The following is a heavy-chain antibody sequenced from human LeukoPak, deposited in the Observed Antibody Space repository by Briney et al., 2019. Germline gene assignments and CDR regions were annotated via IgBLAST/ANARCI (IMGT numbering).Heavy chain of an antibody. Sequence: ASVKVSCKASGYTFSSNAINWVRQAPGQGLEWMGWINTNTGNPTYAQGFTGRFVFSLDTSVTTAYLQISSLKAEDTAVYYCARVVHPYDYESSGLTYDAFDIWGQGTMVTVSS. D-gene: IGHD3-22*01. V-gene: IGHV7-4-1*02. CDR2: INTNTGNP. CDR1: GYTFSSNA. J-gene: IGHJ3*02. CDR3: ARVVHPYDYESSGLTYDAFDI.